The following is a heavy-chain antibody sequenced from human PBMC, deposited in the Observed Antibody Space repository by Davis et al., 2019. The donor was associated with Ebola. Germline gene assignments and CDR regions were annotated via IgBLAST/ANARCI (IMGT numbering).Heavy chain of an antibody. D-gene: IGHD5-18*01. J-gene: IGHJ4*02. CDR1: GFTFSTYS. Sequence: GGSLRLSCAASGFTFSTYSMSWVRQAPGKGLEWVSSISSDSDYIYYADSAKGRFTISRDNSKNTLYLQMNSLRAEDTAVYYCAKLFSSYSYGPKAFDYWGQGTLVTVSS. CDR3: AKLFSSYSYGPKAFDY. CDR2: ISSDSDYI. V-gene: IGHV3-21*01.